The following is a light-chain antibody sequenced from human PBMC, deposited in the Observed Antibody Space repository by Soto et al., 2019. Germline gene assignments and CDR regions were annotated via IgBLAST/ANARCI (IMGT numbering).Light chain of an antibody. J-gene: IGLJ3*02. V-gene: IGLV1-40*01. CDR1: SSNIGAGYD. CDR3: QSYDSILNWV. CDR2: GNS. Sequence: QSVLTQPPSVSGAPGQRVTISCTGSSSNIGAGYDVHWYQQLPGTAPKFLIYGNSNRPSGVPDRFSGSKSGTSASLAITGLQAEDEADYYCQSYDSILNWVFGGGTKVTVL.